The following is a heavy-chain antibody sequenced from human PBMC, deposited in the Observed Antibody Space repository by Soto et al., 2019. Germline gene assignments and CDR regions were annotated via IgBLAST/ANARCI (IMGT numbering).Heavy chain of an antibody. V-gene: IGHV1-3*01. Sequence: QVHLVQSGAEVKTPGASVTISCKASGYTFSDYGIHWIRQAPGQRPEWLGWILCLNDRKEYSQKFHGRISLPRDTSASTAYMGLSRLRSEDTAVYYCARGRRTGTEKTCYTDFDFWGQGSLVSVSS. CDR2: ILCLNDRK. J-gene: IGHJ4*02. CDR3: ARGRRTGTEKTCYTDFDF. D-gene: IGHD2-2*02. CDR1: GYTFSDYG.